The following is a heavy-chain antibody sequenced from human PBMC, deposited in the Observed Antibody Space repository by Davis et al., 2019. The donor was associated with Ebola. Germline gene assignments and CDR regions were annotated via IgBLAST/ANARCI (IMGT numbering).Heavy chain of an antibody. V-gene: IGHV1-18*04. CDR2: ISAYNGNT. D-gene: IGHD4-17*01. CDR3: ARKGRYGDFIDY. J-gene: IGHJ4*02. CDR1: GYSFSTYG. Sequence: AASVKVSCKASGYSFSTYGFSWVRQAPGQGLEWMGWISAYNGNTNYAQKLQGRVTMTTDTSTSTAYMELRSLRSDDTAVYYCARKGRYGDFIDYWGQGTLVTVSS.